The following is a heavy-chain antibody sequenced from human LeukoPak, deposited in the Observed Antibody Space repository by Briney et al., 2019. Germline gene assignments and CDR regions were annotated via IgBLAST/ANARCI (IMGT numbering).Heavy chain of an antibody. CDR3: ARSGEATVTTWYYYYYMDV. CDR2: MNPNSGNT. V-gene: IGHV1-8*03. CDR1: GYTFTSYD. J-gene: IGHJ6*03. D-gene: IGHD4-11*01. Sequence: GASVKVSCKASGYTFTSYDINWVRQATGQGLEWMGWMNPNSGNTGYAQKFQGRVTITRNTSISTAYMELSSLRSEDTAVYYCARSGEATVTTWYYYYYMDVWGKGTTVTVSS.